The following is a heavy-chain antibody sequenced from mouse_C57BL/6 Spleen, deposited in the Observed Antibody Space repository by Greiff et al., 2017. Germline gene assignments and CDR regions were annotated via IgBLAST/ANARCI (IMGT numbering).Heavy chain of an antibody. J-gene: IGHJ2*01. CDR1: GYNFTSYW. D-gene: IGHD1-1*01. CDR3: ARYDTTVVEDYFDY. Sequence: VQLQQPGAELVKPGASVKMSCKASGYNFTSYWITWVKQRPGQGLEWIGDIYPGSGSTNYNEKFKSKATLTVDTSSSTAYMQLSSLTSEDSAVYYCARYDTTVVEDYFDYWGQGTTLTVSS. CDR2: IYPGSGST. V-gene: IGHV1-55*01.